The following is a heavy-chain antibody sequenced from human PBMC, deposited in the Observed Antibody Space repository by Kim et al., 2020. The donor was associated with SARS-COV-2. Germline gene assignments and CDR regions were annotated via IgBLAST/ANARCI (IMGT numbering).Heavy chain of an antibody. V-gene: IGHV1-8*01. Sequence: GNTGYAHRFQGRVTMTRNTSISTAYMELSSLRSEDTAVYFCARRHLSMDVWGQGTTVTVSS. CDR2: GNT. CDR3: ARRHLSMDV. J-gene: IGHJ6*02.